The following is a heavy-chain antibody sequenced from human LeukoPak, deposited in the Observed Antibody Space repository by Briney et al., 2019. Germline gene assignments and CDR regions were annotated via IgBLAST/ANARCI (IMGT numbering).Heavy chain of an antibody. CDR2: IYPGDSDT. Sequence: GESLKISCKGSGYSFNTYWIGWVRQMPGKGLEWMGIIYPGDSDTRYSPSFEGQVTISADKSISTAYLQLSSLKASDTAMYYCATGGYCSGGSCYSFFDYWGQGTLVTVSS. CDR3: ATGGYCSGGSCYSFFDY. CDR1: GYSFNTYW. J-gene: IGHJ4*02. D-gene: IGHD2-15*01. V-gene: IGHV5-51*01.